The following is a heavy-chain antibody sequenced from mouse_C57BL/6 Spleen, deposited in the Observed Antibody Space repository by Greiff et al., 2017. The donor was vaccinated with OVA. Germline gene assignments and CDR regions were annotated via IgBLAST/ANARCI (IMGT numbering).Heavy chain of an antibody. V-gene: IGHV1-20*01. CDR1: GYSFTGYF. CDR3: ARKGDYCGSRSYYAMDY. J-gene: IGHJ4*01. Sequence: VQLQQSGPELVKPGDSVKISCKASGYSFTGYFMNWVMQSHGKSLEWIGRIYPYNGDTFYNQKFKGKATLTVDTSSSTAHMELRSLTSKDSAVYYGARKGDYCGSRSYYAMDYWGQGTSVTVSS. CDR2: IYPYNGDT. D-gene: IGHD1-1*01.